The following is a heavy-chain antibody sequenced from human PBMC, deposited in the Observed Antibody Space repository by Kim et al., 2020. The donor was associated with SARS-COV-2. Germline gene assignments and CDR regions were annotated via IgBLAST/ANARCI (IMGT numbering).Heavy chain of an antibody. CDR3: ARDLFYYYDSSGIFDY. V-gene: IGHV3-7*01. CDR2: IKQDGSEK. J-gene: IGHJ4*02. D-gene: IGHD3-22*01. Sequence: GGSLRLSCAASGFTFSSYWMSWVRQAPGKGLEWVANIKQDGSEKYYVDSVKGRFTISRDNAKNSLYLQMNSLRAEDTAVYYCARDLFYYYDSSGIFDYWGQGTLVTVSS. CDR1: GFTFSSYW.